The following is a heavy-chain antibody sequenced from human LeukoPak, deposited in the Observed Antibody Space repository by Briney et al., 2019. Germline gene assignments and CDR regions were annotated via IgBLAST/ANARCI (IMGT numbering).Heavy chain of an antibody. CDR1: GFTFSSYA. D-gene: IGHD3-3*01. CDR2: ISGSGGST. V-gene: IGHV3-23*01. J-gene: IGHJ6*02. Sequence: GASLRLSCAASGFTFSSYAMSWVRQAPGKGLEWVSAISGSGGSTYYADSVEGRFTISRDNSKNTLYLQMNSLRAEDTAVYYCAKKGVAQYDFWSGYLGMDVWGQGTTVTVSS. CDR3: AKKGVAQYDFWSGYLGMDV.